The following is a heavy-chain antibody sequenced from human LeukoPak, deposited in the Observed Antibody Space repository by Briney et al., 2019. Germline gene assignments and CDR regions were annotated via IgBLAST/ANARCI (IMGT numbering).Heavy chain of an antibody. D-gene: IGHD3-22*01. CDR2: ISGRSDST. J-gene: IGHJ3*02. CDR3: AKASGYYYDSSGYYLGAFDI. CDR1: GFTFINYG. V-gene: IGHV3-23*01. Sequence: GGSLRLSCAASGFTFINYGMNSVRQAPGKGLEWVSTISGRSDSTYYADSVKGRFTISRDNFKDTLYLQLNSLRAEDTAVYYCAKASGYYYDSSGYYLGAFDIWGPGTMVTVSS.